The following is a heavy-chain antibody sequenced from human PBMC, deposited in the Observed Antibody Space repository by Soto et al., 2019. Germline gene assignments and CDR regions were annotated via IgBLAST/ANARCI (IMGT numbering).Heavy chain of an antibody. Sequence: GGSLRLSCAASGFTFSSYAMSWVRQAPGKGLEWVSAISGSGGSTYYADSVKGRFTISRDNSKNTLYLQMNSLRAEDTAVYYCAKEDSSWYFGSSAAFVYWGQGTLVTVSS. CDR1: GFTFSSYA. V-gene: IGHV3-23*01. D-gene: IGHD6-13*01. CDR3: AKEDSSWYFGSSAAFVY. J-gene: IGHJ4*02. CDR2: ISGSGGST.